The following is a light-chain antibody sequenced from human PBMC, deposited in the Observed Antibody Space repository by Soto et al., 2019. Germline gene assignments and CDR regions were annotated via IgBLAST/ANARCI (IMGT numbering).Light chain of an antibody. J-gene: IGLJ2*01. Sequence: QSVLTQPPSVSGAPGQRVTISCTGSSSYIGAGYDVHWYQQLPGTAPKLLIYGNSNRPSGVPDRFSGSKSGTSASLAITGLQAEDEVDYYCQSYDSSLSGYVVFGGGTKLTAL. CDR1: SSYIGAGYD. CDR2: GNS. V-gene: IGLV1-40*01. CDR3: QSYDSSLSGYVV.